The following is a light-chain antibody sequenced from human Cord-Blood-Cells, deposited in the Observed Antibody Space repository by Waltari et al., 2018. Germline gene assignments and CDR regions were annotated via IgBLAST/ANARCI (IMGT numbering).Light chain of an antibody. Sequence: DIPNLQSPSTQSATARDRVTITCRASQSISSWLAWYQQKPGKAPKLLIYKASSLESGVPSRFSGSGSGTEFTLTISSLQPDDFATYYCQQYNSYSTFGQGTKVEIK. CDR1: QSISSW. CDR3: QQYNSYST. J-gene: IGKJ1*01. CDR2: KAS. V-gene: IGKV1-5*03.